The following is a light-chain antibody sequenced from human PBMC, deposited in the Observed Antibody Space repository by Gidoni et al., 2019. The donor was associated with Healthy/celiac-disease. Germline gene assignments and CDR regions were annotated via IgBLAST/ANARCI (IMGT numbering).Light chain of an antibody. CDR2: GAS. J-gene: IGKJ1*01. Sequence: ELVMTQSPATLSVSPGERATLSCRASQSVSSNLPWYQQKPGQAPRLLIYGASIRATGIPARFSGSGSGTEFTLTISSLQSEDFAVYYCQQYNNWPPWTFGQGTKVEIK. V-gene: IGKV3D-15*01. CDR3: QQYNNWPPWT. CDR1: QSVSSN.